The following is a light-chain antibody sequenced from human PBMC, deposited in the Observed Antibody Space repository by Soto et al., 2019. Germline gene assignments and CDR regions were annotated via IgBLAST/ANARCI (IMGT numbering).Light chain of an antibody. Sequence: QSALTQQASVSGSPGQSITISCTGTSSDVGNYNLVSWYQQFPGKAPKLIIYEGSRRPSGVSNRFSGSKSGNTASLTISGLQAEDEADYYCCSYAGSFTFDVFGGGTKLTVL. J-gene: IGLJ2*01. V-gene: IGLV2-23*03. CDR3: CSYAGSFTFDV. CDR2: EGS. CDR1: SSDVGNYNL.